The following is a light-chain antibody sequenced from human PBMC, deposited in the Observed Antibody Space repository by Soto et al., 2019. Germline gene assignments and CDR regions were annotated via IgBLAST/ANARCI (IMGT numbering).Light chain of an antibody. CDR2: LGS. Sequence: DIVMTQSPLSLPVTPGEPASISCRSSQSLLHSNGYNYLDWYLQKPGQSPQLLIYLGSNRASGVPDRFSGSGSGTDCALKISRVEAEDVGVYYCMKPLQSCTCGQGTKVDIK. CDR3: MKPLQSCT. V-gene: IGKV2-28*01. CDR1: QSLLHSNGYNY. J-gene: IGKJ1*01.